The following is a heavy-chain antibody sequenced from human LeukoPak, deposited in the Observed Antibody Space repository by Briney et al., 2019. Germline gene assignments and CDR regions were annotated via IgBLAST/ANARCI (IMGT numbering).Heavy chain of an antibody. Sequence: PSETLSLTCTVSGGSISSTSYYWGWIRQPPGTGLEWIGEINHSGSTNYNPSLKSRVTISVDTSKNQFSLKLSSVTAADTAVYYCATDYDFWSGYEGLGYWGQGTLVTVSS. CDR1: GGSISSTSYY. CDR2: INHSGST. J-gene: IGHJ4*02. V-gene: IGHV4-39*07. CDR3: ATDYDFWSGYEGLGY. D-gene: IGHD3-3*01.